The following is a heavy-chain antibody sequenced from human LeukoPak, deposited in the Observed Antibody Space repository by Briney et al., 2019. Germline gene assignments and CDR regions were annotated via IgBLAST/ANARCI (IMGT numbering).Heavy chain of an antibody. D-gene: IGHD3-22*01. V-gene: IGHV1-8*01. J-gene: IGHJ6*02. Sequence: ASVKVSCKASGYTFTSYDINWVRQATGQGLEWMGWMNPNSGNTGYAQKFQGRVTMTRNTSISTAYMELSSLRSEDTAVYYCARHYYGSSGYYFHYGMDVWGQGTTVTVSS. CDR2: MNPNSGNT. CDR1: GYTFTSYD. CDR3: ARHYYGSSGYYFHYGMDV.